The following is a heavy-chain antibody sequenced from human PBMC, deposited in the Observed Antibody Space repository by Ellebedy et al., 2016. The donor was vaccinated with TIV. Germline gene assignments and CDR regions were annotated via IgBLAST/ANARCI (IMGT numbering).Heavy chain of an antibody. CDR1: GFTFSSYA. Sequence: GGSLRLSXAASGFTFSSYAMSWVRQAPGKGLEWVSAISGSGGSTYYADSVKGRFTISRDNSKNTLYLQMNSLRAEDTAVYYCAKDEGSGSYYPYYYYYGMDVWGQGTTVTVSS. J-gene: IGHJ6*02. CDR2: ISGSGGST. D-gene: IGHD3-10*01. V-gene: IGHV3-23*01. CDR3: AKDEGSGSYYPYYYYYGMDV.